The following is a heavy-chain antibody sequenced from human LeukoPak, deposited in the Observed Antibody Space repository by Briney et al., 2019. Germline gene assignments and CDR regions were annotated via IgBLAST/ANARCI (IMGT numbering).Heavy chain of an antibody. V-gene: IGHV3-7*04. Sequence: RRSLRLSCAASGFTLSNYWMSWVRQAPGQGLEWVANIKPDGSEKYYVDSVKGRFSISRDNVRNALYLQMNSLRVGDTALYYCARGDFWSGDYTDAFDVWGQGTMVTVSS. CDR1: GFTLSNYW. D-gene: IGHD3-3*01. CDR3: ARGDFWSGDYTDAFDV. J-gene: IGHJ3*01. CDR2: IKPDGSEK.